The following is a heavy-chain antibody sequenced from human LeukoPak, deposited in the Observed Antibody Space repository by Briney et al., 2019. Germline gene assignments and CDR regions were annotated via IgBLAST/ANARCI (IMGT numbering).Heavy chain of an antibody. CDR1: GYTFTGYY. D-gene: IGHD3-3*01. J-gene: IGHJ5*02. CDR3: ARVDAREPITIFVPTRGDWFDP. V-gene: IGHV1-46*01. Sequence: ASVKVSCKASGYTFTGYYMHWVRQAPGQGLEWMGIINPSGGSTNYAQKFQGRVTLTTDTSTSTAYMDLTSLRSDDTAVYYCARVDAREPITIFVPTRGDWFDPWGQGTLVTVSS. CDR2: INPSGGST.